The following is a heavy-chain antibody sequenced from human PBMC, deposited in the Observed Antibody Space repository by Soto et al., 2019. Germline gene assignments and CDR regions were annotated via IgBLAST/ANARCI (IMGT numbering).Heavy chain of an antibody. CDR1: GGTFSSYA. V-gene: IGHV1-69*12. Sequence: QVQLVQSGAEVRQPASSVKVSCKTSGGTFSSYAISWVRQAPGQGLEWMGGIVPIVDTSTYAQKFQGRVTITADESTSTAYMELSSLRSADTAVYYCVRVVAIPGYPDNWRQGTLVTVSS. CDR3: VRVVAIPGYPDN. J-gene: IGHJ4*02. D-gene: IGHD5-12*01. CDR2: IVPIVDTS.